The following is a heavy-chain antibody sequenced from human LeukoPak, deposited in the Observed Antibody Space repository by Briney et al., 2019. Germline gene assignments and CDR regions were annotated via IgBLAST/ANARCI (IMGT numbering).Heavy chain of an antibody. J-gene: IGHJ1*01. Sequence: ASVKVSCKASGYTFTSYGISWVRQAPGQGLEWMGWISAYNGNTNYAQKPQGRVTITTDTSTSTAYMELRSLRFDDTAVYYCARNRGSSGYYPTEYFQHWGQGTLVTVSS. CDR1: GYTFTSYG. CDR3: ARNRGSSGYYPTEYFQH. D-gene: IGHD3-22*01. CDR2: ISAYNGNT. V-gene: IGHV1-18*01.